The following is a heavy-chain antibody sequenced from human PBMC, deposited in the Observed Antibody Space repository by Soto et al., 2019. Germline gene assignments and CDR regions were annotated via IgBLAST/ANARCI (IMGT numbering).Heavy chain of an antibody. J-gene: IGHJ6*02. CDR2: VYTSGST. CDR1: GGSISSYY. V-gene: IGHV4-4*07. CDR3: ARHRPIVATSGYGMAV. D-gene: IGHD5-12*01. Sequence: SETLSLTCTVSGGSISSYYWSWIRQPSGKGLEWIGRVYTSGSTNYNPSLRSRVTMSVDTSKNQFSLKLNSVTAADTAVYYCARHRPIVATSGYGMAVWSQGTAVTVSS.